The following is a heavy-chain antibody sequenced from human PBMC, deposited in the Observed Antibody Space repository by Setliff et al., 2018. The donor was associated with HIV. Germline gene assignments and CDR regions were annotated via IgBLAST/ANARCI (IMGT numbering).Heavy chain of an antibody. D-gene: IGHD3-3*02. Sequence: PSETLSLTCAVYGGSFSGYYWSWIRQPPGKGLEWIGEINHSGSTNYNPSLESRVTISVDTSKNQFSLRLSSVTAADTAVYYCARTIKEHLAVLWFDPWGQGTLVTVS. CDR2: INHSGST. J-gene: IGHJ5*02. CDR1: GGSFSGYY. CDR3: ARTIKEHLAVLWFDP. V-gene: IGHV4-34*01.